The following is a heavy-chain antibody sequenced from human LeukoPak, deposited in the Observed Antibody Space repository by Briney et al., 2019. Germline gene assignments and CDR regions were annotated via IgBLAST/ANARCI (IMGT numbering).Heavy chain of an antibody. CDR2: IIPIFGTA. CDR3: ASYYDILTGYLLN. V-gene: IGHV1-69*13. CDR1: GYTFTSYA. D-gene: IGHD3-9*01. J-gene: IGHJ4*02. Sequence: ASVKVSCKASGYTFTSYAISWVRQAPGQGLEWMGGIIPIFGTANYAQKFQGRVTITADESTSTAYMELSSLRSEDTAVYYCASYYDILTGYLLNWGQGTLVTVSS.